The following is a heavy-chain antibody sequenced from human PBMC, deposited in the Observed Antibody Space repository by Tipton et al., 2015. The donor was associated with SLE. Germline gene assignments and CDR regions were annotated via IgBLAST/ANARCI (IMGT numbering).Heavy chain of an antibody. V-gene: IGHV4-59*12. Sequence: TLSLTCTVSGDSISSYYWSWIRQPPGKGLEWIGYIYYSGSTNYNPSLKSRVTISVDTSKNQFSLKLSSVTAADTAVYYCARDRLGIGIDYWGQGTLVTVSS. J-gene: IGHJ4*02. CDR3: ARDRLGIGIDY. CDR1: GDSISSYY. D-gene: IGHD7-27*01. CDR2: IYYSGST.